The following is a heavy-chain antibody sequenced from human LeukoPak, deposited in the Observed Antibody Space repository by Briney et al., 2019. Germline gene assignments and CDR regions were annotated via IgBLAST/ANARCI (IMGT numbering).Heavy chain of an antibody. Sequence: PGGSLRLSCAVSGLTFSSSWMDWVRQAPGKGLEWVASINPDGNKKYSADSVKGRFTISRDNAENSLYLQMNSLRVEDTAFYYCAKDRSIAARGSLYYYYGMDVWGQGTTVTVSS. D-gene: IGHD6-6*01. CDR2: INPDGNKK. CDR3: AKDRSIAARGSLYYYYGMDV. J-gene: IGHJ6*02. V-gene: IGHV3-7*01. CDR1: GLTFSSSW.